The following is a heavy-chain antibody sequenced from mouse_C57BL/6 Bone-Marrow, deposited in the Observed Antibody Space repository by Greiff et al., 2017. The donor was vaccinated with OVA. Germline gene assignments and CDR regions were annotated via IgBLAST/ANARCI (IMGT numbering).Heavy chain of an antibody. CDR3: AHDGQGDYAMDY. J-gene: IGHJ4*01. D-gene: IGHD1-2*01. CDR1: GFNIKDYY. CDR2: IDPEDGET. V-gene: IGHV14-2*01. Sequence: EVQLQQSGAELVKPGASVKLSCTASGFNIKDYYMHWVKQRTEQGLEWIGRIDPEDGETKYAPKFPGKATITADTSSNTAYLQLSSLTSEDTAVYYCAHDGQGDYAMDYWGQGTSVTVSS.